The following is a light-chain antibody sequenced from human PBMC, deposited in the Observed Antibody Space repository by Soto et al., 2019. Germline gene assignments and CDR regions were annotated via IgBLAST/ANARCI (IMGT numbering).Light chain of an antibody. CDR1: SSNIGSNY. CDR3: AAWDDSLSGYV. Sequence: QSVLTQPPSASGTPGQRVTISCSGSSSNIGSNYAYWYQQLPGTAPKLLIYSNNQRPSGAPDRFPGSKSGTSASLAISGLRSEDEADYYCAAWDDSLSGYVFGTGTKVTVL. CDR2: SNN. V-gene: IGLV1-47*02. J-gene: IGLJ1*01.